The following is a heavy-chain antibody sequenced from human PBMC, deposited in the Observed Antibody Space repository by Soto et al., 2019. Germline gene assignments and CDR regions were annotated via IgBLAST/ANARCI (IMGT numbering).Heavy chain of an antibody. D-gene: IGHD1-26*01. Sequence: QVQLQESGPGLVKPSGTLSLTYGVFGGSISNSNWSTWIRQPPGKGLEWIGEIYHSGSTNYNSSLMSRVTISLDKPNNQFSLKLSYVTAADTAVYYCAHRPIVGAAIWGQGTLVTVSS. V-gene: IGHV4-4*02. CDR2: IYHSGST. CDR3: AHRPIVGAAI. J-gene: IGHJ4*02. CDR1: GGSISNSNW.